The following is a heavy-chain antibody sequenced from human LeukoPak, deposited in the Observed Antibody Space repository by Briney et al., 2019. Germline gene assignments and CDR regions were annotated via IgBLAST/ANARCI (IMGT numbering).Heavy chain of an antibody. CDR1: GYTFTSNY. J-gene: IGHJ5*02. CDR2: INPNGGST. V-gene: IGHV1-46*01. Sequence: ASVTVSFKASGYTFTSNYMHWVRQAPGQGLEWMGIINPNGGSTNYAQKFQGRVTLTRDMSTSTVYMELSSLRSEDTAVYYCARGGSTGPHWFDPWGQGTLVTVSS. CDR3: ARGGSTGPHWFDP. D-gene: IGHD2-8*02.